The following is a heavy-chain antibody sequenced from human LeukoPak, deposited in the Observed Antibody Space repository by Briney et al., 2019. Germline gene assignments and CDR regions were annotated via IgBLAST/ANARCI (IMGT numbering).Heavy chain of an antibody. CDR1: GGSISSGDYY. CDR3: ARDIQDYDILTGYYHHTSHFDY. D-gene: IGHD3-9*01. V-gene: IGHV4-30-4*08. J-gene: IGHJ4*02. CDR2: IYYSGST. Sequence: SQTLSLTCTVSGGSISSGDYYWSWIRQPPGKGLEWIGYIYYSGSTYYNPSLKSRVTISVDTSKNQFSLKLSSVTAADTAVYYCARDIQDYDILTGYYHHTSHFDYWGPGTLVTVSS.